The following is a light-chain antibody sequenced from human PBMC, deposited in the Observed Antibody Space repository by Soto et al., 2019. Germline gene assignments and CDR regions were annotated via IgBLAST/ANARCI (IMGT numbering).Light chain of an antibody. CDR1: QSISSW. Sequence: DIQMTQSPSTLSASVGDGVTITCRASQSISSWLAWYQQKPGKAPKLLIYDASSLESGVPSRFSGSGSGTEFTLTISSLQPDDFATYYCQQYNSYSPLTFGGGTKVDIK. J-gene: IGKJ4*01. CDR2: DAS. V-gene: IGKV1-5*01. CDR3: QQYNSYSPLT.